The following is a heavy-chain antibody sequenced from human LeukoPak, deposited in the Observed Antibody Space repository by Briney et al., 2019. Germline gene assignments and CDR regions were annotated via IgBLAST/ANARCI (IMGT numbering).Heavy chain of an antibody. V-gene: IGHV1-69*04. Sequence: SVKVSCKASGGTFSSYAISWVRQAPGQGLEWMGRIIPILGIANYAQKFQGRVTITADKSTSTAYMELSSLRSEDTAVYYCARSNPYCSGGSCYFGYWGQGTLVTVSS. D-gene: IGHD2-15*01. CDR1: GGTFSSYA. J-gene: IGHJ4*02. CDR3: ARSNPYCSGGSCYFGY. CDR2: IIPILGIA.